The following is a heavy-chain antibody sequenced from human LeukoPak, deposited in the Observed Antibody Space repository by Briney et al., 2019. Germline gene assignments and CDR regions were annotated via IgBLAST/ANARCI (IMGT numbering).Heavy chain of an antibody. D-gene: IGHD2-21*02. V-gene: IGHV4-59*08. Sequence: SETLSFTCTVSGGSISSYYWSWIRQPPGKGLEWIGYIYYSGSTNYNPSLKSRVTISVDTSKNQFSLKLSSVTAADTAVYYCARGFYGSAYCGGDCFFYYWGQGTLVTLSS. J-gene: IGHJ4*02. CDR2: IYYSGST. CDR1: GGSISSYY. CDR3: ARGFYGSAYCGGDCFFYY.